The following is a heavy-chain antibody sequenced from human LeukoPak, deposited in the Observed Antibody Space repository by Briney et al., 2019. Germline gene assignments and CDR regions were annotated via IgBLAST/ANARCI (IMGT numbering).Heavy chain of an antibody. J-gene: IGHJ3*02. CDR2: IYYSGST. CDR3: AKLKGQSGNYGDSLHRSRFPFDI. V-gene: IGHV4-39*07. D-gene: IGHD1-26*01. CDR1: GGSISSSSYY. Sequence: SETLSLTCTVSGGSISSSSYYWGWIRQPPGKGLEWIGSIYYSGSTYYNPSLKSRVTISVDTSKNQFSLKLSSVTAADTAVYYCAKLKGQSGNYGDSLHRSRFPFDIWGQGTMVTVSS.